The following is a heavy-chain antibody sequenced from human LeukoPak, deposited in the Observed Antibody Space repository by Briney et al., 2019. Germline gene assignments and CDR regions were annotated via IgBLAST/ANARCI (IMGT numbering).Heavy chain of an antibody. CDR1: GFTFSSYA. CDR2: ISGSGGST. D-gene: IGHD4-17*01. V-gene: IGHV3-23*01. CDR3: AKDMEGLTTVTTYYYYYYGMDV. Sequence: PGGSLRLSCAASGFTFSSYAMSWVRQAPGKGLEWVSAISGSGGSTYYADSVKGRFTISRDNSKNSLYLQMNSLRTEDTALYYCAKDMEGLTTVTTYYYYYYGMDVWGQGTTVTVSS. J-gene: IGHJ6*02.